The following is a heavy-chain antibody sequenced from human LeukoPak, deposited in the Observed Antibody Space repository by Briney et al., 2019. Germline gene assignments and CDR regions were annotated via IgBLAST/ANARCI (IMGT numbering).Heavy chain of an antibody. D-gene: IGHD3-22*01. V-gene: IGHV3-23*01. CDR1: GFSFSSSW. CDR2: ISSSGDST. Sequence: GGSLRLSCAASGFSFSSSWMHWVRQAPGKGLEWVSSISSSGDSTWYADSVKGRFTISRDNSKNTLYLQMNSLRAEDTAVYCCANIWGSSGYYYFFDYWGQGTLVTVSS. CDR3: ANIWGSSGYYYFFDY. J-gene: IGHJ4*02.